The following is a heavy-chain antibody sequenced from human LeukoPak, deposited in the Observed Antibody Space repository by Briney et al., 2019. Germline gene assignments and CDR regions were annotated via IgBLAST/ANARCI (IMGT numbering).Heavy chain of an antibody. D-gene: IGHD2-2*01. Sequence: ASVKVSCKASGGTFSSYAISWVRQAPGQGLEWMGGFIPIFGTANYAQKFQGRVTITTDESTSTAYMELSSLRSEDTAVYYCASDIVVVPAATTWGYFDYWGQGTLVTVSS. CDR2: FIPIFGTA. V-gene: IGHV1-69*05. CDR1: GGTFSSYA. J-gene: IGHJ4*02. CDR3: ASDIVVVPAATTWGYFDY.